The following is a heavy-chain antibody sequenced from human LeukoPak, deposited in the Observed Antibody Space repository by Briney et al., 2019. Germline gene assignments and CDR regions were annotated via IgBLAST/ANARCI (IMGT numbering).Heavy chain of an antibody. Sequence: GGSLGLSCAASGFTFSSSAMSWVRQAPGKGLEWVSSISGSVDNTYYSDSVKGRFTISRDSSKNTLYVQMNDLRAEDTAIYYCAKNFHDFWSGYHYWGQGTLVTVSS. CDR1: GFTFSSSA. D-gene: IGHD3-3*01. CDR3: AKNFHDFWSGYHY. CDR2: ISGSVDNT. J-gene: IGHJ4*02. V-gene: IGHV3-23*01.